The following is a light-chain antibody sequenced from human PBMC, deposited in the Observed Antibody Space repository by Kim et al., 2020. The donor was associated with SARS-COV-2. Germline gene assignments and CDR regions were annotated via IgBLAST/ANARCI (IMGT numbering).Light chain of an antibody. CDR3: QQYKTSSPT. Sequence: DIQMTQSPSTLAASVGHRVTISCRASQSISNFLAWYQQKPGKAPKLLIYEASRLENWAPTRFSGSGSGTEFTLTINSLHPDDLATYYCQQYKTSSPTFGQGTKVDIK. J-gene: IGKJ1*01. CDR1: QSISNF. V-gene: IGKV1-5*03. CDR2: EAS.